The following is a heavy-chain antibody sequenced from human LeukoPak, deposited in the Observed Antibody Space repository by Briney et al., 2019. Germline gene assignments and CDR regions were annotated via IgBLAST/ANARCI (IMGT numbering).Heavy chain of an antibody. Sequence: PGGSLRLSCAVSGFTFGDHHMDWVRQAPGKGLEWLGRSRKKVDSYSTEYAASVKGRFTISRDESKNSLYLEMNSLKTEDTAVYYCGRTKVIVGATCLDSWGQGTLVIVSS. V-gene: IGHV3-72*01. CDR3: GRTKVIVGATCLDS. CDR2: SRKKVDSYST. J-gene: IGHJ4*02. CDR1: GFTFGDHH. D-gene: IGHD1-26*01.